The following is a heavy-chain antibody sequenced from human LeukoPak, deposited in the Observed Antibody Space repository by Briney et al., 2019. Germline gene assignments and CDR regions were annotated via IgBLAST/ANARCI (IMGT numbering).Heavy chain of an antibody. V-gene: IGHV4-59*01. D-gene: IGHD3-22*01. CDR2: IYYSGST. Sequence: SETLSLTCTVSGGSISSYYWSWIRQPPGKGLEWIGYIYYSGSTNYNPSLKSRVTLSVDTSKNQFSLKLSSVTAADTAVYYCARLPSGSGYSFDYWGQGTLVTVSS. CDR1: GGSISSYY. CDR3: ARLPSGSGYSFDY. J-gene: IGHJ4*02.